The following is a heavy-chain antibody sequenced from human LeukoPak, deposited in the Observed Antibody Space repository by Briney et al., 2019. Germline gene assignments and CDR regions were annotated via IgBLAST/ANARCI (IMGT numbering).Heavy chain of an antibody. J-gene: IGHJ3*02. CDR1: GYTFTSYY. CDR2: INPSGGST. D-gene: IGHD3-3*01. Sequence: VASVKVSCKASGYTFTSYYMHWVRQAPGQGLEWMGIINPSGGSTSYAQKFQGRVTMTRDTSTSTVYMELSSLRSEDTAVYYCAREGVAEYYDFWSGTRRDAFDIWGQGTMVTVSS. V-gene: IGHV1-46*01. CDR3: AREGVAEYYDFWSGTRRDAFDI.